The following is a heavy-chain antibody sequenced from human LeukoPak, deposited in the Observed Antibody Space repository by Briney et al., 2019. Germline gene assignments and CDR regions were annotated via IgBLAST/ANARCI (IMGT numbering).Heavy chain of an antibody. J-gene: IGHJ4*02. D-gene: IGHD1-1*01. CDR3: AKENDATFDY. V-gene: IGHV3-23*01. Sequence: GGSLRLSCAASGFTFSNYAMSWVRQAPGKGLEWVSGISGSGTSTYYADSVRGRFTISRDNSRNTLYLQMDSLRAEDTATYYCAKENDATFDYWGQGTLVAVSS. CDR2: ISGSGTST. CDR1: GFTFSNYA.